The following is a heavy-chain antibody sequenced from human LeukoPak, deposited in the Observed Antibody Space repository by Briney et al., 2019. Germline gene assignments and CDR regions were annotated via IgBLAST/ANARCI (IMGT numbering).Heavy chain of an antibody. D-gene: IGHD1-14*01. V-gene: IGHV3-9*01. CDR3: AKAHGFWGKTGNDAFDI. CDR2: ISWNSGSI. Sequence: GGSLRLSCAASGFTFDDYAMHWVRQAPGKGLEWVSGISWNSGSIGYADSVKGRFTISRDNAKNSLYLQMNSLRAEDTALYYCAKAHGFWGKTGNDAFDIWGQGTMVTVSS. J-gene: IGHJ3*02. CDR1: GFTFDDYA.